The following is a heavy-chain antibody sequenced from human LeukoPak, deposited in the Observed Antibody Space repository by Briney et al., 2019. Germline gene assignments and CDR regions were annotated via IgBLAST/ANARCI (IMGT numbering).Heavy chain of an antibody. V-gene: IGHV1-8*03. Sequence: ASVKVSCNTSGYSFTSYDINWVRQAPGQGLEWMGWVNPKSGNTGYKQKFQARVTITRDTSISAAYMELSSLTSDDTAVYFCARGLPLGYCTYGVCYPPKHLDFWGQGTLVTVSS. J-gene: IGHJ4*02. CDR3: ARGLPLGYCTYGVCYPPKHLDF. D-gene: IGHD2-8*01. CDR1: GYSFTSYD. CDR2: VNPKSGNT.